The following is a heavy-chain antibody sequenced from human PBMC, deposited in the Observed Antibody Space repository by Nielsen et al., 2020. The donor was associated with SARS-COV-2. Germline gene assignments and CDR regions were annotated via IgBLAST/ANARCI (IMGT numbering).Heavy chain of an antibody. D-gene: IGHD2-2*01. Sequence: VRQAPGKGLEWVAFVRHDGSSKLYADSVKGRFTISRDSFKNTVDLQMNSLRAEDTAVYYCAKDWGRYCSSTSCPLGGMDVWGQGTTVTVSS. CDR2: VRHDGSSK. CDR3: AKDWGRYCSSTSCPLGGMDV. V-gene: IGHV3-30*02. J-gene: IGHJ6*02.